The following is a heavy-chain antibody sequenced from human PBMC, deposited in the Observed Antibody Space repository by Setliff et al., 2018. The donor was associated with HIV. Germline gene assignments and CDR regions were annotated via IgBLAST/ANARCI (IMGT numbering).Heavy chain of an antibody. J-gene: IGHJ3*02. D-gene: IGHD1-26*01. CDR3: ARIGEWELLKGRAFDI. V-gene: IGHV4-61*01. CDR1: GDSLSSTSNH. Sequence: SETLSLTCSVSGDSLSSTSNHWGWIRRPPGKGLEWIGYIYYSGSTNYNPSLKSRVTISVDTSKNQFSLKLNSVTAADTAVYYCARIGEWELLKGRAFDIWGQGTMVTVS. CDR2: IYYSGST.